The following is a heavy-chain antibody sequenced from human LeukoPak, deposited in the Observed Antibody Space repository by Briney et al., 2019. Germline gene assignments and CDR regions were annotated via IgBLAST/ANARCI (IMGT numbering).Heavy chain of an antibody. CDR1: GYSFTSYW. J-gene: IGHJ2*01. D-gene: IGHD6-13*01. CDR2: IYPGDSDT. Sequence: GESLKISCKGSGYSFTSYWIGWVRQMPGKGLEWMGIIYPGDSDTRYSPSFQGQVTISADKSISTAYLQWSSLKASDTAMCYCARLQKQQLAYWYFDLWGRGTLVTVSS. CDR3: ARLQKQQLAYWYFDL. V-gene: IGHV5-51*01.